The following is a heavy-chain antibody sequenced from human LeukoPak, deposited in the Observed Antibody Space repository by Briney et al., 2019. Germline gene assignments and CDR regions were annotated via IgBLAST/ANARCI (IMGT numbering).Heavy chain of an antibody. CDR3: AKSPGRYQLNYYYYMDV. D-gene: IGHD2-2*01. Sequence: GGSLRLSCAASGFTFSSYGMHWVRQAPGKGLGWVAFIRDDGSNKYYADSVKGRFTISRDNSKNALYLQMNSLRAEDTAVYYCAKSPGRYQLNYYYYMDVWGKGTTVTVSS. J-gene: IGHJ6*03. CDR1: GFTFSSYG. V-gene: IGHV3-30*02. CDR2: IRDDGSNK.